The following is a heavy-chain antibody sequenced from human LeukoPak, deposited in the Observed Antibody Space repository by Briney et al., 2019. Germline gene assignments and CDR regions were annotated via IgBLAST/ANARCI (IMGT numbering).Heavy chain of an antibody. V-gene: IGHV3-66*01. Sequence: GSLRLSSFASDFPVITNYMSWGRQAPGKGGGWGSIIHIDGDTLYAYSVKGRFTFSRDNSKNTLYLQMNSLRSEDAAVYYCARDGLDSSGPVAFDIWGQGTMLTVSS. CDR2: IHIDGDT. D-gene: IGHD3-22*01. J-gene: IGHJ3*02. CDR1: DFPVITNY. CDR3: ARDGLDSSGPVAFDI.